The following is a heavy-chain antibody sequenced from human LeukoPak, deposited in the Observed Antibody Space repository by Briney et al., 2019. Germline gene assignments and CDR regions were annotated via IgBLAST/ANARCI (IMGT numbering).Heavy chain of an antibody. CDR3: ARGRDTAAFDI. V-gene: IGHV4-34*01. CDR2: INHSGST. D-gene: IGHD5-18*01. Sequence: SETLSLTCAVYGGSFSGYYWSWIRHPPGKGLEWIGEINHSGSTNYNPSLKSRVTISVDTSRNQFSLKLSSVTAADTAVYYCARGRDTAAFDIWGQGTMVTVSS. CDR1: GGSFSGYY. J-gene: IGHJ3*02.